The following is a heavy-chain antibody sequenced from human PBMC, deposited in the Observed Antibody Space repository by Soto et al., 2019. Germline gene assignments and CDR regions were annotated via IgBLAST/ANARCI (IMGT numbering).Heavy chain of an antibody. D-gene: IGHD7-27*01. CDR2: IYYSGST. CDR3: ARDSGPGTLDY. V-gene: IGHV4-61*08. CDR1: SDSMNSGGYY. Sequence: SETLSLTCSVSSDSMNSGGYYWSWIRQHPGKGLEWIGYIYYSGSTNYNPSLKSRVTISVDTSKNQFPLKLSSVTAADTAVYYCARDSGPGTLDYWGQGTLVTVSS. J-gene: IGHJ4*02.